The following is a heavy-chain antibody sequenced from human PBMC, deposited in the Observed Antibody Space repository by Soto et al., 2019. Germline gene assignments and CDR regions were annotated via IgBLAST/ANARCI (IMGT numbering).Heavy chain of an antibody. CDR2: ISGDGGST. CDR1: GFTFSSYG. CDR3: AEDGSHDSSRYY. Sequence: VQLLESGGGLVQPGGSLRLSCAASGFTFSSYGLNWVRQAPGKGLEWVSGISGDGGSTYYADSVKGRFTISRDNSKNTLYLQMNSLRVEDTAVYYCAEDGSHDSSRYYWGQGTLVTVSS. J-gene: IGHJ4*02. V-gene: IGHV3-23*01. D-gene: IGHD3-22*01.